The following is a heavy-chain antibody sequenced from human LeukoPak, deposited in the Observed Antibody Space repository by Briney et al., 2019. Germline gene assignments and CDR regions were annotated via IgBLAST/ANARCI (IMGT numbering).Heavy chain of an antibody. CDR3: AKGVAFWHSYGMAV. CDR1: GFTFSSYA. Sequence: GGSLRLSCVAPGFTFSSYAMNWVRQAPGKGLEWVSAITGSGGTTYYADSVKGRFTISRDGSKNTLYLQMNSLRAEDTAVYYCAKGVAFWHSYGMAVRGQGTTVTVSS. D-gene: IGHD3-3*02. V-gene: IGHV3-23*01. CDR2: ITGSGGTT. J-gene: IGHJ6*02.